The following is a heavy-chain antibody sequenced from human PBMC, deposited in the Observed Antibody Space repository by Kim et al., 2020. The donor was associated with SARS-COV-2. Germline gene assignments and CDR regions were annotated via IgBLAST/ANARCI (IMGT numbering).Heavy chain of an antibody. CDR3: ATEISGRGSYYDY. J-gene: IGHJ4*02. CDR1: GGSINSGTYY. CDR2: IYINGNT. D-gene: IGHD1-26*01. Sequence: SETLSLTCTVSGGSINSGTYYWNWIRQPAGKGLEWIGRIYINGNTNFNPSLKSRVTMSIDTSKNQFSLSLSSVTAADTAVYFCATEISGRGSYYDYWGQGTLVTVSS. V-gene: IGHV4-61*02.